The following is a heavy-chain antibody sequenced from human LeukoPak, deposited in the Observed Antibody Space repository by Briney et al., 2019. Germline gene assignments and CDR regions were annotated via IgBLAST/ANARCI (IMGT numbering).Heavy chain of an antibody. D-gene: IGHD3-10*01. V-gene: IGHV1-2*02. CDR1: GYTFTGYY. CDR2: INPNSGGT. CDR3: ARGLYGSGSYYAPYYYYGMDV. J-gene: IGHJ6*04. Sequence: ASVKVSCKASGYTFTGYYMHWVRQAPGQGLEWMGWINPNSGGTNYAQKFQGRVTMTRDTSISTAYMELSRLRSEDTAVYYCARGLYGSGSYYAPYYYYGMDVWGKGTTVTVSS.